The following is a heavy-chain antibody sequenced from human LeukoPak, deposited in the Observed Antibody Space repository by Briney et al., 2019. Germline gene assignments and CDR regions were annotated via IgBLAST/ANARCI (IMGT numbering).Heavy chain of an antibody. Sequence: GGSLRLSCAASGFTFSSYAMSWVRQAPGKGLEWVSGISGSGGSTYYADSVKGWFTVSRDNSKNTLYLQVNSLRAEDRAVYYCAKDVTWVQLCLDYWGQGTLVTVSS. CDR1: GFTFSSYA. CDR3: AKDVTWVQLCLDY. D-gene: IGHD5-18*01. V-gene: IGHV3-23*01. J-gene: IGHJ4*02. CDR2: ISGSGGST.